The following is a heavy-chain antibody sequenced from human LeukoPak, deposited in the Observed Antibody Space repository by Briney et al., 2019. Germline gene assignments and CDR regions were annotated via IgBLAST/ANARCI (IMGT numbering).Heavy chain of an antibody. J-gene: IGHJ5*02. D-gene: IGHD3-22*01. Sequence: GASVKVSCKASEYTFTDYYIHWVRQAPGQGLEWMGWINPNSGGTNYAQKFQGRVIMTRDMSISTAYMELNRLRSDDTAVYYCARGRGIVVVVSHNWFDPWGQGTQVTVSS. CDR2: INPNSGGT. CDR1: EYTFTDYY. V-gene: IGHV1-2*02. CDR3: ARGRGIVVVVSHNWFDP.